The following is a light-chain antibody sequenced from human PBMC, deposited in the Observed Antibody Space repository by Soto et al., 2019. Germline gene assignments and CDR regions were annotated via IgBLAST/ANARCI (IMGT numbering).Light chain of an antibody. CDR1: QRVDRY. CDR2: AAS. CDR3: QQTYISPLT. Sequence: DIRMTQSPSSLSAFVGDRVTITCRASQRVDRYLNWYQQKPGRAPNLLIYAASSLQSGVPSRFSGSGSGADFTLTISSLQPEDFATYFCQQTYISPLTFGQGTKVEIK. J-gene: IGKJ1*01. V-gene: IGKV1-39*01.